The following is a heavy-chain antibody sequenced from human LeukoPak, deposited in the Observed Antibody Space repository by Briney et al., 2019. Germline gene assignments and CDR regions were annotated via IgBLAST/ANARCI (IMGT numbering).Heavy chain of an antibody. CDR1: GFNFSNYW. Sequence: GGSLRLSCVASGFNFSNYWMNWVRQAPGKALECVANIKQDGTEKYNVDSVKGRFTTSRDNAKNSLYLQMNSLRAEDTAVYYCARETYYYENWGQGTLVIVSS. CDR2: IKQDGTEK. CDR3: ARETYYYEN. V-gene: IGHV3-7*05. J-gene: IGHJ4*02.